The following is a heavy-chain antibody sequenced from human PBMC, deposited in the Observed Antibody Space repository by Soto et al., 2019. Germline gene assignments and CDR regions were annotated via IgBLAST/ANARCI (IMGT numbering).Heavy chain of an antibody. Sequence: QVQLQQWGAGLLKPSETLSLTCAVYGGSFSPYYWSWNWVRQPPGKGLEWIGEINYSGSTKYNPPLKGRVAISLDTSKNQCSLKLNPVTAADTAVYYCARGKRCSGWTLGDYYYGLDVWGQGTTVTVSS. CDR2: INYSGST. D-gene: IGHD6-19*01. V-gene: IGHV4-34*01. CDR3: ARGKRCSGWTLGDYYYGLDV. J-gene: IGHJ6*02. CDR1: GGSFSPYY.